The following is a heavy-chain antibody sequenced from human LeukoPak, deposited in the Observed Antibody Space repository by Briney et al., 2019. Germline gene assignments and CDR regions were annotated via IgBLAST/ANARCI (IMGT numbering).Heavy chain of an antibody. CDR3: ARDSATYSSRIEYFQH. CDR2: ISSSSSYI. D-gene: IGHD6-19*01. CDR1: GFTVSSNY. Sequence: PGGSLRLSCAASGFTVSSNYMSWVRQAPGKGLEWVSSISSSSSYIYYADSVKGRFTISRDNAKNSLYLQMNSLRAEDTAVYYCARDSATYSSRIEYFQHWGQGTLVTVSS. J-gene: IGHJ1*01. V-gene: IGHV3-21*01.